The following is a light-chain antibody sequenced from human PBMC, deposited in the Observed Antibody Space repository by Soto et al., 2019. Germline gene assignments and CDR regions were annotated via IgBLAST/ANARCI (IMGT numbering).Light chain of an antibody. CDR2: DAS. CDR3: QQYHRYSWT. V-gene: IGKV1-5*01. J-gene: IGKJ1*01. Sequence: DIQMTQSPSTLSASVGDRVSIACRASQSISSSLAWYQQKPGKAPKLLIYDASSLESGVPSRFSGSGSGTEFTLSINSLQPKDFATYYCQQYHRYSWTFGQGNKVEIK. CDR1: QSISSS.